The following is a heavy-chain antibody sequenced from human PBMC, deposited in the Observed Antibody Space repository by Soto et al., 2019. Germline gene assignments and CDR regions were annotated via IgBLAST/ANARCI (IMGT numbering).Heavy chain of an antibody. Sequence: PSETLSLTCTVSGGSISSGDYYWSWIRQPPGKGLEWIGYIYYIGSTYYNPSLKSRVTISVDTSKNQFSLKLSSVTAADTAVYYCARVDASFSFFWFDPWGQGTLVTVPQ. CDR1: GGSISSGDYY. D-gene: IGHD3-16*01. J-gene: IGHJ5*02. CDR3: ARVDASFSFFWFDP. V-gene: IGHV4-30-4*02. CDR2: IYYIGST.